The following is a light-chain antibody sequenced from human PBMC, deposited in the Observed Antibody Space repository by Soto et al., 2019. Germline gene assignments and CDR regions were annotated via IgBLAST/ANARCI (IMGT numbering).Light chain of an antibody. Sequence: QSVLTQPRSVSGSPGQSVTISCTGTSSVVGGYNYVSWYQQHPGKAPKLVIYDVSKRPSGVPDRFSGSKSGNTASLTISGLQAEDEADYYCCSYAGSYIYVFGTGTKITVL. CDR2: DVS. CDR3: CSYAGSYIYV. CDR1: SSVVGGYNY. J-gene: IGLJ1*01. V-gene: IGLV2-11*01.